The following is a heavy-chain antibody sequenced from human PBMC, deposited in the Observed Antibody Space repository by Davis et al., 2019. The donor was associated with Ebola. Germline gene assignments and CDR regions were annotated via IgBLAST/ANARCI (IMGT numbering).Heavy chain of an antibody. V-gene: IGHV1-24*01. CDR2: FDPEDGKT. CDR1: GYTFTNYY. Sequence: AASVKVSCKASGYTFTNYYMHWVRQAPGQGLEWMGGFDPEDGKTIYAQKFQGRVTMTEDTSTDTAYMDLSSLTSDDTAVYYCASYLWGRDLDSWGQGTLVTVSS. D-gene: IGHD3-16*01. J-gene: IGHJ4*02. CDR3: ASYLWGRDLDS.